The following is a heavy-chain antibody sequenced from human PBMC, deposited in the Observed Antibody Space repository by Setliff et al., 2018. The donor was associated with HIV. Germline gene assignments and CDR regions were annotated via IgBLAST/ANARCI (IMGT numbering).Heavy chain of an antibody. CDR2: IYASGST. D-gene: IGHD3-22*01. CDR1: GGSISNDNYY. CDR3: ARELGLGTFYYDSTGNPKANAFDI. J-gene: IGHJ3*02. V-gene: IGHV4-61*02. Sequence: TLSLTCTVSGGSISNDNYYWSWIRQPAGKGLEWIGRIYASGSTNYNPSLKSPVSISVDTSRNQSSLKLTSVTAADTAVYYCARELGLGTFYYDSTGNPKANAFDIWGQGTMVTVSS.